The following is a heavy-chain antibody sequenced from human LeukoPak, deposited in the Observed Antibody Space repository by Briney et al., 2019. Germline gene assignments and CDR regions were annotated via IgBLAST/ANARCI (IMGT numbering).Heavy chain of an antibody. J-gene: IGHJ4*02. V-gene: IGHV3-53*01. CDR1: GFIVSSNY. CDR2: IYSGGST. Sequence: GGSLRLSCAASGFIVSSNYMSWVRQAPGKGLEWVSLIYSGGSTYYADSVMGRSTISRDKSNNTLYLQMNSLRAEDTAVYYCATEGRSGVAFESWGQGTLVTVSS. CDR3: ATEGRSGVAFES. D-gene: IGHD2-15*01.